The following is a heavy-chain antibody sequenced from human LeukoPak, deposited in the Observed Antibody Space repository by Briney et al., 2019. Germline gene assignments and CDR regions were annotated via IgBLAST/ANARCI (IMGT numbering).Heavy chain of an antibody. Sequence: GGSLRLSCAASGFTFTSYGMNWVRQAPGKGLEWVSGVSGSGVSTYYADSVKGRFTISRDNSKNTQYLQMNSLRVEDTAVYYCARGPRDFGVLINYWGQGTLVTVSS. D-gene: IGHD3-3*01. J-gene: IGHJ4*02. CDR3: ARGPRDFGVLINY. V-gene: IGHV3-23*01. CDR1: GFTFTSYG. CDR2: VSGSGVST.